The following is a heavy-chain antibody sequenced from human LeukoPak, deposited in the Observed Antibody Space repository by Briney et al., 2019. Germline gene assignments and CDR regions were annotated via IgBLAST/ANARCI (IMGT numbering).Heavy chain of an antibody. Sequence: SETLSLTCTVSGYSISSGYYWGWIRQPPGKGLEWIGSIYHSGSTYYNPSLKSRVTISVDTSKNQFSLKLSSVTAADTAVYYCARVHGSGSGDDYWGQGTLVTVSS. CDR2: IYHSGST. J-gene: IGHJ4*02. CDR3: ARVHGSGSGDDY. V-gene: IGHV4-38-2*02. D-gene: IGHD3-10*01. CDR1: GYSISSGYY.